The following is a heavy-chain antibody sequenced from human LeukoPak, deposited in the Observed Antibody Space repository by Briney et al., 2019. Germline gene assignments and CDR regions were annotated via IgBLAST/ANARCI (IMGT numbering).Heavy chain of an antibody. V-gene: IGHV4-39*01. D-gene: IGHD3-22*01. J-gene: IGHJ4*02. CDR1: GGSISSSNYY. CDR3: VRQWMRDSGAYYDFHH. Sequence: SETLSLTCTVSGGSISSSNYYWGWIRQPPGRGLEWIGTIYYRGSAYYNPSLKSRVTISVDTSKNQFSLKLSSVTAADPAVYYCVRQWMRDSGAYYDFHHWGQGTLVTVS. CDR2: IYYRGSA.